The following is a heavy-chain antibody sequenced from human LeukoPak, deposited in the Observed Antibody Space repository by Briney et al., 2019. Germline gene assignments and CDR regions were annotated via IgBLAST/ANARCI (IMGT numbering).Heavy chain of an antibody. CDR2: INHSGST. Sequence: PSETLSLTCAVYGGSFSGYYWSWIRQPPGKGLEWIWEINHSGSTNYNPSLKSRVTISVDTSKNQFSLKLSSVTAADTAVYYCAGKSIVGATSAGFDFDYWGQGTLVTVSS. V-gene: IGHV4-34*01. J-gene: IGHJ4*02. CDR1: GGSFSGYY. CDR3: AGKSIVGATSAGFDFDY. D-gene: IGHD1-26*01.